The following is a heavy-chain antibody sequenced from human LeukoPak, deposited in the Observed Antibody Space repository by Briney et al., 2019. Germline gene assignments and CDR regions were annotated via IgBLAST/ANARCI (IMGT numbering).Heavy chain of an antibody. D-gene: IGHD4-17*01. CDR1: GYTFTTYW. Sequence: GESLKISCKGSGYTFTTYWIGWVRQMPGRGLEWMGIIYPGDSDTRYSPSFQGQVTLSADKSISTAYLQWSSLKASDTAMYYCARRPDYGDYADWGQGTLVTVSS. V-gene: IGHV5-51*01. CDR3: ARRPDYGDYAD. CDR2: IYPGDSDT. J-gene: IGHJ4*02.